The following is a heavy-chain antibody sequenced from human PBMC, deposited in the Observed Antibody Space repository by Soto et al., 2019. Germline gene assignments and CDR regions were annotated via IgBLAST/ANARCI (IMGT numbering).Heavy chain of an antibody. CDR3: ARDYSSYGPFDY. Sequence: PGGSLRLSCDVSGFSLGSYGMHWVRQAPGKGLEWVSYISSSSSTIYYADSVKGRFTISRDNAKNSLYLQMNSLRAEDTAVYYCARDYSSYGPFDYWGQGTLVTVSS. D-gene: IGHD5-18*01. CDR2: ISSSSSTI. J-gene: IGHJ4*02. V-gene: IGHV3-48*01. CDR1: GFSLGSYG.